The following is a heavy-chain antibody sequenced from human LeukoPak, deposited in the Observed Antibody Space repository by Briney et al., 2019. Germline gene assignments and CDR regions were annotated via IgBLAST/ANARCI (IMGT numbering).Heavy chain of an antibody. CDR1: GGSFSGYY. Sequence: PSETLSLTCAVYGGSFSGYYWSWIRQPPGKGLEWIGEINHSGSTNYNPSLKSRVTISVDTSKNQFSLKLSSVTAADTSVYYCVRQIRMYGSNTGWFDPWGQGTLVTVSS. CDR3: VRQIRMYGSNTGWFDP. D-gene: IGHD6-13*01. CDR2: INHSGST. V-gene: IGHV4-34*01. J-gene: IGHJ5*02.